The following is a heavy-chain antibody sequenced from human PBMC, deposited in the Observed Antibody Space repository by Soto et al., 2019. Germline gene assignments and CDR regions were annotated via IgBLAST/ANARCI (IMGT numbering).Heavy chain of an antibody. D-gene: IGHD2-15*01. Sequence: QVQLVESGGGVVQPGRSLRLSCAASGFTFTTYAMHWVRQAPGKGLEWVAVISYDGNNKYYADSVKGRFSISRDTSKNTPYLQMNSLRAEDTAVYYCASSESYSDWHFDYWGQGTLVTVSS. CDR1: GFTFTTYA. J-gene: IGHJ4*02. CDR2: ISYDGNNK. CDR3: ASSESYSDWHFDY. V-gene: IGHV3-30-3*01.